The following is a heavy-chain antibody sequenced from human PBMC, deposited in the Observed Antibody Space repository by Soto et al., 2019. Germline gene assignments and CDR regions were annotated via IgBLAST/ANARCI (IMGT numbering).Heavy chain of an antibody. CDR1: GGSISSGGYY. CDR3: ARAGSGYYGSGLNWYFDL. J-gene: IGHJ2*01. V-gene: IGHV4-31*03. Sequence: QVQLQESGPGLVKPSQTLSLTCTVSGGSISSGGYYWSWIRQHPGKGLEWIGYIYYSGSTYYNPSLKSRVTISVDTSKNQFSLKRGSVAAADTAVYYCARAGSGYYGSGLNWYFDLWGRGALVTVSS. D-gene: IGHD3-10*01. CDR2: IYYSGST.